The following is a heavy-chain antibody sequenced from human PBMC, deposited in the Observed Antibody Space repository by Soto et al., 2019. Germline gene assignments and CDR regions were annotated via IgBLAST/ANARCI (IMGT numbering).Heavy chain of an antibody. V-gene: IGHV4-30-4*01. D-gene: IGHD2-2*01. J-gene: IGHJ3*01. Sequence: QVQLQESGPGLVNPSQTLSLTCTVSGVSITSSHYYWIWIRQPPGKRLEWIGSIYYIGSTYSSPSLGSLFSISVDPAKIQLSLKLSCVTAADTAVYYCVRGDPGACSSTSCSDAFDLWCRGAMVAVSS. CDR2: IYYIGST. CDR3: VRGDPGACSSTSCSDAFDL. CDR1: GVSITSSHYY.